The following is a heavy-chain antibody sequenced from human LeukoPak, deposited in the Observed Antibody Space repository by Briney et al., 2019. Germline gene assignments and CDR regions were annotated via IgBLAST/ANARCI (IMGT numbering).Heavy chain of an antibody. V-gene: IGHV3-23*01. D-gene: IGHD1-26*01. J-gene: IGHJ6*02. CDR2: ISGSGGST. Sequence: PGGSLRLSCAASGFTFSSYAMSWVRQAPGKGLEWVSAISGSGGSTYYADSVKGRFTISRDNSKNTLYLQMNSLRAEDTAVYYCAKGGVGYYCYYGMDVWGQGTTVTVSS. CDR3: AKGGVGYYCYYGMDV. CDR1: GFTFSSYA.